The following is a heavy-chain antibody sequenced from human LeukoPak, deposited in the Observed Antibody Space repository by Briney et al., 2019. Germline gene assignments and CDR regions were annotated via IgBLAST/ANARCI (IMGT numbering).Heavy chain of an antibody. V-gene: IGHV1-2*02. CDR3: ARVRGSNCVESWFDP. CDR2: INPNSGGT. J-gene: IGHJ5*02. Sequence: GASVKVSCKASGYTFTGYYMHWVRQAPGQGLEWMGWINPNSGGTNYAQKFQGRVTMTTDTSTSTAYMELRSLRSDDTAVYYCARVRGSNCVESWFDPWGQGTLVTVSS. D-gene: IGHD4-11*01. CDR1: GYTFTGYY.